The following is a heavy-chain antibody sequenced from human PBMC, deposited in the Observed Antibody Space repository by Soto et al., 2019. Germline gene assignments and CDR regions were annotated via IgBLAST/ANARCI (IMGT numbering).Heavy chain of an antibody. J-gene: IGHJ6*02. CDR3: ARDPVRGYSYGYYYGMDV. CDR1: GFTFSDYY. V-gene: IGHV3-11*01. CDR2: ISSSGSTI. Sequence: GGSLRLSCAASGFTFSDYYMSWIRQAPGKGLEWVSYISSSGSTIYYADSVKGRFTISRDNAKNSLYLQMNSLRAEDTAVYYCARDPVRGYSYGYYYGMDVWGQGTTVTVSS. D-gene: IGHD5-18*01.